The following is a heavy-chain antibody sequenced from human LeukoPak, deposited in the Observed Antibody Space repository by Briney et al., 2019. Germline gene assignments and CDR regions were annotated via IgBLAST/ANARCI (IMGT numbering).Heavy chain of an antibody. Sequence: PGGSLRLSCAASGFTFSSYVMSWVRQAPGKGLEWVSLISGNDGSTYYADSVKGRFTISRDNSKNTLYLQMNSLRAEDTAVYYCARWGWGYSHGYSYYYYYMDVWGKGTTVTVSS. D-gene: IGHD5-18*01. CDR1: GFTFSSYV. V-gene: IGHV3-23*01. CDR3: ARWGWGYSHGYSYYYYYMDV. CDR2: ISGNDGST. J-gene: IGHJ6*03.